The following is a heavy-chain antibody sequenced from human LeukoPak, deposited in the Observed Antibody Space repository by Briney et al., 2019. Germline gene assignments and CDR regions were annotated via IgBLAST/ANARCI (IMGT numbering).Heavy chain of an antibody. CDR2: IYYSGST. J-gene: IGHJ4*02. CDR1: GYSISSGYY. Sequence: SETLSLTCAVSGYSISSGYYWGWIRQPPGKGLEWIGSIYYSGSTYYNPSLKSRVTISVDTSKNQFSLKLGSVTAADTAVYYCARGRIAAAGHLDYWGQGTLVTVSS. CDR3: ARGRIAAAGHLDY. D-gene: IGHD6-13*01. V-gene: IGHV4-38-2*01.